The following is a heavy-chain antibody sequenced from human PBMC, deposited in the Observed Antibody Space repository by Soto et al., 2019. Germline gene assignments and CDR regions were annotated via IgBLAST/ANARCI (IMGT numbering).Heavy chain of an antibody. CDR3: ARAGSGSYYPYYYYGMDA. V-gene: IGHV1-69*06. D-gene: IGHD1-26*01. J-gene: IGHJ6*02. Sequence: SVKVSCKASVGTFGSYAISWVRQAPRQGLEWMGGIIPIFGTANYAQKFQGRVTITADKSTSTAYMELSSLRSEDTAVYYCARAGSGSYYPYYYYGMDAWGQGTTVTVSS. CDR2: IIPIFGTA. CDR1: VGTFGSYA.